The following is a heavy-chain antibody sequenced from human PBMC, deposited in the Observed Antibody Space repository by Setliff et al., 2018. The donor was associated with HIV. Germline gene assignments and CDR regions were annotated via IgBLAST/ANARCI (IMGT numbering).Heavy chain of an antibody. CDR2: ISYNGGTT. D-gene: IGHD3-10*01. Sequence: PGGSLRLSCAASGFTFSDYTMSWVRQAPGKGLEWASSISYNGGTTYYADSVKGRFTISRDNFKNTLYLQMDSLRAEDTALYYCAKERLYGSGRAFDYWGQGTLVTV. V-gene: IGHV3-23*01. CDR3: AKERLYGSGRAFDY. J-gene: IGHJ4*02. CDR1: GFTFSDYT.